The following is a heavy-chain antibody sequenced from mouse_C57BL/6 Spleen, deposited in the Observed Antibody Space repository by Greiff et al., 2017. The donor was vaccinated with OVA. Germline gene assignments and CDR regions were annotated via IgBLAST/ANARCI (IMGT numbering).Heavy chain of an antibody. CDR1: GFNIKDDY. V-gene: IGHV14-4*01. Sequence: EVMLVESGAELVRPGASVKLSCTASGFNIKDDYMHWVKQRPEQGLEWIGWIDPENGDTEYASKFQGKATITADTSSNTAYLQLSSLTSEDTAVYYCTTRGSSLGWYFDVWGTGTTVTVSS. J-gene: IGHJ1*03. D-gene: IGHD1-1*01. CDR3: TTRGSSLGWYFDV. CDR2: IDPENGDT.